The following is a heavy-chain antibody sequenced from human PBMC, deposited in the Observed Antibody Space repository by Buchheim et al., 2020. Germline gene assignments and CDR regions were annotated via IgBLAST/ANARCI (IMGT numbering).Heavy chain of an antibody. CDR1: GFTFSSYA. D-gene: IGHD3-10*01. J-gene: IGHJ4*02. V-gene: IGHV3-30*04. CDR2: ISYDGSNK. CDR3: ARDSTGPMVQGVWGY. Sequence: QVQLVESGGGVVQPGRSLRLSCAASGFTFSSYAMHWVRQAPGKGLEWVAVISYDGSNKYYADSVKGRFTISSDNSKNTLYLQMNSLRAEDTAVYYCARDSTGPMVQGVWGYWGQGTL.